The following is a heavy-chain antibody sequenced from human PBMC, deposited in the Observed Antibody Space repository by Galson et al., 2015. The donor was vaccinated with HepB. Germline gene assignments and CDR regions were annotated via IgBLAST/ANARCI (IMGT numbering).Heavy chain of an antibody. CDR1: GFTFSSYS. CDR3: AKTSVFYGDYSNYYYYMDV. V-gene: IGHV3-48*01. CDR2: ISSSSSTI. D-gene: IGHD4-17*01. J-gene: IGHJ6*03. Sequence: SLRLSCAASGFTFSSYSMNWVRQAPGKGLEWVSYISSSSSTIYYADSVKGRFTISRDNAKNSLYLQMNSLRAEDTAVYYCAKTSVFYGDYSNYYYYMDVWGKGTTVTVSS.